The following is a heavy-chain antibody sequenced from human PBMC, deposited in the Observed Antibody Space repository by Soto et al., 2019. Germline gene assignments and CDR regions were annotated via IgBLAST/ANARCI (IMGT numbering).Heavy chain of an antibody. J-gene: IGHJ4*02. V-gene: IGHV3-74*02. CDR3: AGFHYGSGSYRFYY. CDR2: INSDGSST. D-gene: IGHD3-10*01. Sequence: VQLVESGGGVVQPGRSLRLSCAASGFTFSSYSMHWVRQAPGKGLVWVSRINSDGSSTSYADSVKGRFTISRDNAKNTLYLQMNSLRAEDTAVYYCAGFHYGSGSYRFYYWGQGTLVTVSS. CDR1: GFTFSSYS.